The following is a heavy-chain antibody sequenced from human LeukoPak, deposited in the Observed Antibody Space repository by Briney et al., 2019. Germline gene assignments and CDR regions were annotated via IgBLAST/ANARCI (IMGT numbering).Heavy chain of an antibody. D-gene: IGHD2-2*01. Sequence: GGSLRLSCAASGFTFSSYAVSWVRQAPGKGLEWVSAISGSGGSTYYADSVKGRFTISRDNSKNTLYLQMNSLRAEDTAVYYCAKDPRGYCSSTSCPKDGYWGQGTLVTVSS. CDR1: GFTFSSYA. V-gene: IGHV3-23*01. CDR2: ISGSGGST. J-gene: IGHJ4*02. CDR3: AKDPRGYCSSTSCPKDGY.